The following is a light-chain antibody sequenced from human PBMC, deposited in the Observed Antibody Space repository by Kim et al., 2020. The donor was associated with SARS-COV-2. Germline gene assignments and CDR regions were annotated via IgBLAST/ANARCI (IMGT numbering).Light chain of an antibody. V-gene: IGKV1-5*03. CDR3: QQYNNFPIT. J-gene: IGKJ5*01. Sequence: DIQMTQSPSTLSASVGDRVTITCRASQSFSSWLAWYQEKPGKVPKLLIYKTSILESGVPSRFSGSGSGTEFTLTISSLQPDDFATYYCQQYNNFPITCGQETRLEIK. CDR1: QSFSSW. CDR2: KTS.